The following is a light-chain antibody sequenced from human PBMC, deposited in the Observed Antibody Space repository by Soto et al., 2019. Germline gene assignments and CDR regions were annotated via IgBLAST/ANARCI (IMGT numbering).Light chain of an antibody. Sequence: SALTQPPSASGSLGQSLTISCTGTSSDIGAYIYVSWYQQHPGKAPKNIISEVSRRPSGVPERFSGSKSGNTASLTVSGLQADDEGHYYCSSYAGSNNFVFGTGTKVTV. CDR2: EVS. CDR1: SSDIGAYIY. CDR3: SSYAGSNNFV. V-gene: IGLV2-8*01. J-gene: IGLJ1*01.